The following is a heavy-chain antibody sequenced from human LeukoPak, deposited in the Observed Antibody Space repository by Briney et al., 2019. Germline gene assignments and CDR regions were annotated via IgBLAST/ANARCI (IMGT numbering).Heavy chain of an antibody. CDR3: AREGDSSGFAFDY. J-gene: IGHJ4*02. CDR2: ISGSGDST. Sequence: GGSLRLSCAASGFTFSSYAMSWVRQAPGKGLEWVSAISGSGDSTYYADSVKGRFTISRDNAKNSLYLQMNSLRAEDTAVYYCAREGDSSGFAFDYWGQGTLVTVSS. V-gene: IGHV3-23*01. CDR1: GFTFSSYA. D-gene: IGHD3-22*01.